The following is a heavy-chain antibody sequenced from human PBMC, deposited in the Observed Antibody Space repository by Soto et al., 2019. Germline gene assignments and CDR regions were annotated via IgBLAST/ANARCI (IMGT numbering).Heavy chain of an antibody. Sequence: QVQLVESGGGVVQPGRSVRLSCAASGFTFSNYGVHWVRQAPGSGLEWVALISYDGNYQYYADAVKGRFTISRDNSKNTLYLEMTSLRSEDTAVYYCAKDRRVRDGLDVWGQRTTVTVSS. CDR2: ISYDGNYQ. CDR3: AKDRRVRDGLDV. D-gene: IGHD3-10*01. V-gene: IGHV3-30*18. CDR1: GFTFSNYG. J-gene: IGHJ6*02.